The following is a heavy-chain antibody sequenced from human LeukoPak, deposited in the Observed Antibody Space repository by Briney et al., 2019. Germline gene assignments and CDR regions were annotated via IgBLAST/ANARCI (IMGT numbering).Heavy chain of an antibody. V-gene: IGHV1-18*04. CDR3: ARDVNYAFDY. Sequence: GASVKVSCKSSVYSFRRNGISWVRQAPGQGLEWMAWISANSGNTNYAQNFQDRVTLTTDTSTSTAYMELRSLGSDDTAVYYCARDVNYAFDYWGQGTLVTVSS. CDR2: ISANSGNT. J-gene: IGHJ4*02. D-gene: IGHD3-16*01. CDR1: VYSFRRNG.